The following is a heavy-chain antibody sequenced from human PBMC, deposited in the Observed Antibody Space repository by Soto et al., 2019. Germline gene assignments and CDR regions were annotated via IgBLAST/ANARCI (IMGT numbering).Heavy chain of an antibody. J-gene: IGHJ5*02. CDR2: IYKSGST. CDR1: DGSISSGDYF. Sequence: QVQLQESGPGLVRPSQTLSLTCIVSDGSISSGDYFWSWIRQPPGKGLEWIGYIYKSGSTYYIPSHKSRVTTSVDTTKNPFSMKLGSVTAADTAVYYCARVYGSGVYNRFDPWGQGTLVTVSS. CDR3: ARVYGSGVYNRFDP. V-gene: IGHV4-30-4*01. D-gene: IGHD3-10*01.